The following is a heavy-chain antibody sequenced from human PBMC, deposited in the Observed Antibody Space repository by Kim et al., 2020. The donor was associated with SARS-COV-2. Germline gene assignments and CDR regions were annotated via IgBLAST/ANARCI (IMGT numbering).Heavy chain of an antibody. V-gene: IGHV4-34*01. CDR3: ARRAPSGYGDRTRFDY. J-gene: IGHJ4*02. CDR1: GGSFSGYY. D-gene: IGHD5-12*01. Sequence: SETLSLTCAVYGGSFSGYYWSWIRQPPGKGLEWIGEINHSGSTNYNPSLKSRVTISVDTSKNQFSLKLSSVTAADTAVYYCARRAPSGYGDRTRFDYWGQGTLVTVSS. CDR2: INHSGST.